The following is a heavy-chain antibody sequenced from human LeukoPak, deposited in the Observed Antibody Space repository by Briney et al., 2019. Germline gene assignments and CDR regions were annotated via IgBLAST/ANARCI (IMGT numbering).Heavy chain of an antibody. J-gene: IGHJ4*02. CDR3: ARGGSTGIFDY. D-gene: IGHD3-10*01. CDR1: GYTFTSHY. V-gene: IGHV1-46*03. Sequence: GASVKLSCRASGYTFTSHYMHWVRHPHRQGHELMGTINPSGGSTSYAQKFQGRVTMTRDTSTSTVYMEVSSLTSEDTAVYYCARGGSTGIFDYWGQGALVTVSP. CDR2: INPSGGST.